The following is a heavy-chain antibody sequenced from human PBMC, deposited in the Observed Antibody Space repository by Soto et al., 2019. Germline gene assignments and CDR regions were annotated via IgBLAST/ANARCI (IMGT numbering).Heavy chain of an antibody. CDR1: GYTFIGYA. J-gene: IGHJ4*02. D-gene: IGHD6-19*01. Sequence: GASVKVSCKASGYTFIGYAMHWARQAPGQRLEWMGWINAGNGNAKYSQKFQGRVTITRDTSASTAYMELSSLRSEDTAVYYCARAVAVPADFDYWGQGTLVTVSS. CDR2: INAGNGNA. CDR3: ARAVAVPADFDY. V-gene: IGHV1-3*01.